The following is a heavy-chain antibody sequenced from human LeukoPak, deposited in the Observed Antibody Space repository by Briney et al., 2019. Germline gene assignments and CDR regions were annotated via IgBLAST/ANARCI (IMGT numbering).Heavy chain of an antibody. D-gene: IGHD3-10*01. Sequence: PGGSLRLSCAASGFTFSSYEMNWVRQAPGKGLEWVSYISSGGSTIYYADSVKGRFTISRDNAKNSLYLQMNSLRAEDTAVYYCARDAMVRGVISRWDYWGQGTLVTVSS. V-gene: IGHV3-48*03. CDR1: GFTFSSYE. CDR3: ARDAMVRGVISRWDY. J-gene: IGHJ4*02. CDR2: ISSGGSTI.